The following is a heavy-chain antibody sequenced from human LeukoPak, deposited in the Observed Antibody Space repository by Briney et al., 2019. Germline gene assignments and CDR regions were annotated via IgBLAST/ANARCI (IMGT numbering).Heavy chain of an antibody. V-gene: IGHV3-30*18. CDR2: ISYDGSNK. CDR3: AKGHTLSGFDY. CDR1: GFTFSSYG. J-gene: IGHJ4*02. Sequence: GGSLRLSCAASGFTFSSYGMHWVRQAPGKGLEWVAVISYDGSNKYYADSVKGRFTISRDNSKNTLYLQMNSLRAEDTAVYYCAKGHTLSGFDYWGQGTLVTVSS. D-gene: IGHD6-25*01.